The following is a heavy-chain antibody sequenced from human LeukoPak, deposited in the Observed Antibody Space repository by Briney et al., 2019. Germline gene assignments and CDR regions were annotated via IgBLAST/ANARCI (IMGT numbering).Heavy chain of an antibody. CDR2: ISGSGGST. V-gene: IGHV3-23*01. CDR1: GFTFSSYA. CDR3: AKDRGVGATGGEDGGDY. Sequence: GGSLRLSCAASGFTFSSYAMSWVRQAPGKGLEWVSAISGSGGSTYYADSVKGWFTISRDNSKNTLYLQMNSLRAEDTAVYYCAKDRGVGATGGEDGGDYWGQGTLVTVSS. J-gene: IGHJ4*02. D-gene: IGHD1-26*01.